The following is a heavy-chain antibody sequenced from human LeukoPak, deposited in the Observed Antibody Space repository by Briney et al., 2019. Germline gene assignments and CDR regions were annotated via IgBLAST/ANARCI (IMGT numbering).Heavy chain of an antibody. CDR3: ARKPIFYDSGRHWYYFDE. J-gene: IGHJ4*02. V-gene: IGHV4-39*01. D-gene: IGHD3-10*01. CDR2: IYYSGST. Sequence: WIRQPPGKGLEWIASIYYSGSTYYNPSLKSRVTISVDTSKNQFSLELSSVSAADTAVYFCARKPIFYDSGRHWYYFDEWGQGTLVTVSS.